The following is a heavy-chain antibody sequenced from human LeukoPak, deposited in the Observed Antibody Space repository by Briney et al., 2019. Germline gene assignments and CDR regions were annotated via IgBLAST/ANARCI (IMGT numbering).Heavy chain of an antibody. J-gene: IGHJ3*02. Sequence: GGSLRLSCAASGFSFDDYAMHWVRQASGKGLEWVSGISWNSGSIGYADSVKGRFTISRDNAKNSLYLQMNSLRAEDTALYYCARTGARLPGGAFDIWGQGTMVTVSS. D-gene: IGHD5-18*01. CDR3: ARTGARLPGGAFDI. CDR1: GFSFDDYA. V-gene: IGHV3-9*01. CDR2: ISWNSGSI.